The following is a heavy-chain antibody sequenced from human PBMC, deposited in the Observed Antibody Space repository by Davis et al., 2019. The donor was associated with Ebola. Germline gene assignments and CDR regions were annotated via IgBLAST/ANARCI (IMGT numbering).Heavy chain of an antibody. V-gene: IGHV4-61*03. CDR1: GGSVSSGSYY. Sequence: SETLSLTSTVSGGSVSSGSYYWSWIRQPPGKGLEWIGYIYYSESSNYNPSLKSRVTISVDTSKNHFSLKLSSVTAADTAVYYCARDSRWLVPGTYYYYGMDVWGQGTTVTVSS. CDR3: ARDSRWLVPGTYYYYGMDV. J-gene: IGHJ6*02. CDR2: IYYSESS. D-gene: IGHD6-19*01.